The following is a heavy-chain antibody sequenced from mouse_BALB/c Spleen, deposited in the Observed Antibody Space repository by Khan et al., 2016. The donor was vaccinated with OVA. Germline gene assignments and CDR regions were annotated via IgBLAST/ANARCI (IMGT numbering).Heavy chain of an antibody. CDR3: AREVYGNYSFDY. J-gene: IGHJ2*01. Sequence: QVQLQQAGAELMKPGASVKISCKATGYTFSNYWIEWVKQRPGHGLEWIGEILPGSDSTNYNEKFKAKATFTADTSSNTAYMQLSSLTSEDSAVYYCAREVYGNYSFDYWGQGTTLTVSS. V-gene: IGHV1-9*01. CDR1: GYTFSNYW. D-gene: IGHD2-1*01. CDR2: ILPGSDST.